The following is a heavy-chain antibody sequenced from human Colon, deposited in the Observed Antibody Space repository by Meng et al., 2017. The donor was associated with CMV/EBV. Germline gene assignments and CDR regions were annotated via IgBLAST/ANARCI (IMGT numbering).Heavy chain of an antibody. Sequence: WVRQAPGKGLEWVANIHQDGSERYYVDSVKGRFTVSRDNAKISVYLQMDSLRAEDTAVYYCARGAKLVGGGLYFDYWGLGTLVTVSS. CDR3: ARGAKLVGGGLYFDY. V-gene: IGHV3-7*01. CDR2: IHQDGSER. J-gene: IGHJ4*02. D-gene: IGHD1-26*01.